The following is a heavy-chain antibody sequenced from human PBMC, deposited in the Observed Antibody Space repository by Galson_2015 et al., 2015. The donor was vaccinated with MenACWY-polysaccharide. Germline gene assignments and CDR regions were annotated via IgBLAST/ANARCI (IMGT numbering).Heavy chain of an antibody. V-gene: IGHV3-48*02. CDR1: GFSFSSYN. Sequence: SLRLSCAASGFSFSSYNMDWVRQAPGKGLEWVSYIRGPSDIIYYADSVKGRFTISRDNAKNSLYLQMSSLRDEDTAVYYCARDSGRTGSLDYWGRGTLVTVSS. D-gene: IGHD1-26*01. CDR2: IRGPSDII. CDR3: ARDSGRTGSLDY. J-gene: IGHJ4*02.